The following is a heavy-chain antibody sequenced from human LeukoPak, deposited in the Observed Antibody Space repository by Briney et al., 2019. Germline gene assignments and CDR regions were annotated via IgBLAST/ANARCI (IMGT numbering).Heavy chain of an antibody. J-gene: IGHJ4*02. CDR1: GGSISSGGYY. CDR3: ARDLSGTGYFDY. CDR2: IYYSGST. D-gene: IGHD1-14*01. Sequence: PSGTLSPTCTVSGGSISSGGYYWSWIRQHPGKGLEWVGYIYYSGSTYYNPSLKSRVTISVDTSKNQFSLKLSSVTAADTAVYYCARDLSGTGYFDYWGQGTLVTVSS. V-gene: IGHV4-31*03.